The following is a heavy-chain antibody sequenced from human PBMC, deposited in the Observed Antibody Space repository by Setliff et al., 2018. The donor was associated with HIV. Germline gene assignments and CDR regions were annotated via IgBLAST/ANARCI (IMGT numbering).Heavy chain of an antibody. CDR2: LHISGNS. CDR3: AREGGTDRYFDY. D-gene: IGHD3-16*01. J-gene: IGHJ4*02. V-gene: IGHV4-4*07. Sequence: PSETLSLTCTVSGDSISSYYWSWIRQPAGKGLEWIGRLHISGNSNYSPSLKSRVNMSIDTSKNQFSLKVLSVTAADTAVYYCAREGGTDRYFDYWGPGTPVTVSS. CDR1: GDSISSYY.